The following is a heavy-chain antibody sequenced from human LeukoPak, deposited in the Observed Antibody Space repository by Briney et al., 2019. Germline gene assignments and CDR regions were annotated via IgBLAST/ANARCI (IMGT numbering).Heavy chain of an antibody. J-gene: IGHJ6*03. V-gene: IGHV4-59*01. CDR2: IYYSGST. CDR3: ARAVQLERPPPLIGYYYMDV. D-gene: IGHD1-1*01. Sequence: RPSETLSLTCTVSGGSISNYYWSWIRQPPGKGLEWIGYIYYSGSTNYNSSLKSRATISVDTSKNQFSLKLSSVTAADTAVYYCARAVQLERPPPLIGYYYMDVWGKGTTVTVSS. CDR1: GGSISNYY.